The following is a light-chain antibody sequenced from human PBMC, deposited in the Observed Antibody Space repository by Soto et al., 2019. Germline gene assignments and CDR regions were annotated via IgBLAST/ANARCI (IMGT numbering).Light chain of an antibody. Sequence: EIVLTQSPGTLSLSPGERATLSCRASQSLTSDYLAWYQQKPGQTPRLLIHGASSRATGIPDRFSGSGSGTDLTLTISRLEPEDSAVYYCQQRSNWPPGITFGQGTRLEIK. V-gene: IGKV3D-20*02. CDR1: QSLTSDY. CDR2: GAS. CDR3: QQRSNWPPGIT. J-gene: IGKJ5*01.